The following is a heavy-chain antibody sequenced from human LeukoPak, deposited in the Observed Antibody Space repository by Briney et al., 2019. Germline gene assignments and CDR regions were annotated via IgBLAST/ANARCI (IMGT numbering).Heavy chain of an antibody. V-gene: IGHV3-23*01. CDR3: GRSGSPYYYYGMDV. J-gene: IGHJ6*02. CDR2: ISGSGGST. CDR1: GFTFSSYA. Sequence: GGSLRLSCAASGFTFSSYAMSWVRQAPGQGLEWVSAISGSGGSTYYADSVKGRFTTSRDNSKNTLYLQMNSLRAEDTAVYYCGRSGSPYYYYGMDVWGQGTTVTVSS. D-gene: IGHD6-13*01.